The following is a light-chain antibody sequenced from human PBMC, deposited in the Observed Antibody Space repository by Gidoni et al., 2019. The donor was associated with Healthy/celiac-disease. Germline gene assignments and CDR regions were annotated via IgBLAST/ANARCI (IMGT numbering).Light chain of an antibody. J-gene: IGKJ1*01. Sequence: DIQMTQSPSSLSASVGDRVTITCRASQSISSYLNWYQQKPGKAPKLLINAASSLQSGVPSRFSGSGSGTDFTLTISSLQPEDIATYYCQQSYSTRWTFGQGTKVEIK. CDR1: QSISSY. CDR3: QQSYSTRWT. CDR2: AAS. V-gene: IGKV1-39*01.